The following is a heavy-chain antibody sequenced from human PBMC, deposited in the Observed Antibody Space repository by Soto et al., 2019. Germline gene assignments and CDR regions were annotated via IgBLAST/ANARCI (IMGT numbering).Heavy chain of an antibody. CDR1: GGSITSYY. D-gene: IGHD2-2*01. J-gene: IGHJ6*02. CDR3: ARSPSYCSSTSCYYYYYGMDV. V-gene: IGHV4-4*07. CDR2: LYTSGST. Sequence: TLSLTCTVSGGSITSYYCSWIRQPAGKGLEWIRRLYTSGSTNYNPSLTSRVTMSVDTSKNQCGLKLSTVTAADTAVYYCARSPSYCSSTSCYYYYYGMDVWGQGTTGTVAS.